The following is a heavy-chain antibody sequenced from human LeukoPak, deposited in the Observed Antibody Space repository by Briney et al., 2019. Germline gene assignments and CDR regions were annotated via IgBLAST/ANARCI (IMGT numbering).Heavy chain of an antibody. D-gene: IGHD6-19*01. V-gene: IGHV4-4*07. CDR1: GGSISSYS. CDR2: IYSSGST. Sequence: PSETLSLTCIVSGGSISSYSWTWIRQPAGKGLEWIGRIYSSGSTNYNPSLKSRVTMSVDTSKNQFSLNLTSVTAADTAVYYCARVKASSGWYRSPEDAFDIWGQGTMVTVSS. J-gene: IGHJ3*02. CDR3: ARVKASSGWYRSPEDAFDI.